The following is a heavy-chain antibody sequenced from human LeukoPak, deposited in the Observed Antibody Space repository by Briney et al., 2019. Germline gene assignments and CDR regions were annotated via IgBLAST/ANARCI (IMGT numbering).Heavy chain of an antibody. CDR2: ISYDGSNK. D-gene: IGHD3-10*01. J-gene: IGHJ3*02. CDR1: GFTFSSYA. V-gene: IGHV3-30-3*01. Sequence: GRSLRLSCAASGFTFSSYAMHWVRQAPGKGLEWVAVISYDGSNKYYADSVKGRFTISRDNSKNTLYLQMNSLRAEDTAVYYCAREGFGELLDDAFDNWGQGTTVTVSS. CDR3: AREGFGELLDDAFDN.